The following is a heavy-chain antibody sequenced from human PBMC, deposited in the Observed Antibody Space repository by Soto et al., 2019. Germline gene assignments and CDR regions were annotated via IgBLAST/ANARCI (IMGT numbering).Heavy chain of an antibody. CDR3: AKGRSYYYYYGVDV. Sequence: GVSLRLSCAASGFTFSSYAMSWVRQAPGKGLEWVSDIIDSSASTYYADSVRSRFTISRDNSKSTLYLQMNRLRAEDTALYYCAKGRSYYYYYGVDVWGQGT. J-gene: IGHJ6*02. V-gene: IGHV3-23*01. CDR2: IIDSSAST. CDR1: GFTFSSYA.